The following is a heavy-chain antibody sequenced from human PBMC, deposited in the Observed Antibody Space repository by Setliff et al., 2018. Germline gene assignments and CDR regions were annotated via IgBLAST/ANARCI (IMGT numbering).Heavy chain of an antibody. V-gene: IGHV5-10-1*01. D-gene: IGHD3-16*01. CDR1: GYNSGTYW. CDR2: IDPSDSYT. J-gene: IGHJ4*02. CDR3: RLWSHNYRNDY. Sequence: GESLKISCKGSGYNSGTYWINWVRQMPGRGLEWMGRIDPSDSYTNYNPSFQGHVTLSADKSSGTAFLQWSSLKASDTAVYYCRLWSHNYRNDYWGQGTLVTSPQ.